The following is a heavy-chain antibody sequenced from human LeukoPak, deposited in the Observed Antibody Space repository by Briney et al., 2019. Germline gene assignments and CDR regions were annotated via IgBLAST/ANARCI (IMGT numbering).Heavy chain of an antibody. J-gene: IGHJ4*02. D-gene: IGHD5-12*01. CDR1: GYTFTSYA. CDR3: ARGKGYSGYDPFGY. Sequence: ASVKVSCKASGYTFTSYAMRWVRQAPGQRLEWMGWINAGNGNTKYSQKFQGRVTITRDTSASTAYMELGSLRSEDTAVYYCARGKGYSGYDPFGYWGQGTLVTVSS. CDR2: INAGNGNT. V-gene: IGHV1-3*01.